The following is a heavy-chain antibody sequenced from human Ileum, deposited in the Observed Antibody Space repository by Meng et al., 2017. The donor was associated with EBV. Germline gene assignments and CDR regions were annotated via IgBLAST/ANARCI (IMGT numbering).Heavy chain of an antibody. V-gene: IGHV1-18*01. Sequence: QIQLVQSGAGVKKPWDSVKVSCKASGYTFSNYGISWLRQAPGQGLEWMGWISAYNGNTNYAQNLQGRVTMTTDTSTGTAYMEVRSLRSDDTAVYYCARAGNGGSYYFTYWGQGTLVTVSS. CDR1: GYTFSNYG. CDR3: ARAGNGGSYYFTY. CDR2: ISAYNGNT. J-gene: IGHJ4*02. D-gene: IGHD1-26*01.